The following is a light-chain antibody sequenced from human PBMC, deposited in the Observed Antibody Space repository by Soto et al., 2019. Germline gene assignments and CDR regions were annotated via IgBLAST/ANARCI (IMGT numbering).Light chain of an antibody. CDR2: AAS. CDR1: QSISSY. Sequence: QRTQSACSLSASVGDRVTITCRASQSISSYVNWYQQKPGTAHKLLSEAASSLQSGVPSRFSGSGSGTDFTLTISSLQPEDFATYYCQQLHDYPITFGQGTRLDIK. V-gene: IGKV1-39*01. J-gene: IGKJ5*01. CDR3: QQLHDYPIT.